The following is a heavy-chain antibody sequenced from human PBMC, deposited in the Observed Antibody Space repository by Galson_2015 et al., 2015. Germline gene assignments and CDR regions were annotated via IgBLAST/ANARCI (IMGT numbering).Heavy chain of an antibody. Sequence: SLRLSCAGSGFIFNNYGMHWVRQAPGKGLEWLSVISYDGRNRYYADSVKGRFTISRDMSTNTLHLQMNSLRPEDTAVYYCAKDSARMIRSLDMWGQGTMVTVSS. J-gene: IGHJ3*02. CDR3: AKDSARMIRSLDM. V-gene: IGHV3-30*18. CDR2: ISYDGRNR. D-gene: IGHD3-22*01. CDR1: GFIFNNYG.